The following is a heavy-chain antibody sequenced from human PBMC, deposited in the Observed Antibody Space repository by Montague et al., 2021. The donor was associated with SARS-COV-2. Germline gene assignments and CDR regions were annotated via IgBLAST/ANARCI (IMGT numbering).Heavy chain of an antibody. J-gene: IGHJ4*02. Sequence: SETLSLTCTVSGGSISSYYWSWIRQPPGKGLEWIGYIYYSGGTNYNPSLKSRVTISVDTSKNQFSLNLSSVTAADTAVYYCARAPVAHITIFGVVTSFDYWGQGTLVTVSS. CDR1: GGSISSYY. D-gene: IGHD3-3*01. V-gene: IGHV4-59*01. CDR3: ARAPVAHITIFGVVTSFDY. CDR2: IYYSGGT.